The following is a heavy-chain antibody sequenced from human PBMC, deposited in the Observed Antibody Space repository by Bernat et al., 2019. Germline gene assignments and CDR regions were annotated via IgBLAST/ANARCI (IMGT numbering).Heavy chain of an antibody. J-gene: IGHJ4*02. CDR2: ISYDGSNK. CDR3: ARDSMTTVVYFDY. V-gene: IGHV3-30-3*01. D-gene: IGHD4-23*01. Sequence: QVQLVESGGGVVQPGRSLRLSCAASGFTFSSYAMHWVRQAPGKGLEWVAVISYDGSNKYYAASVKGRFTISRDNSKNTLYLQMNSLRAEDTDVYYCARDSMTTVVYFDYWGQGTLVTVSS. CDR1: GFTFSSYA.